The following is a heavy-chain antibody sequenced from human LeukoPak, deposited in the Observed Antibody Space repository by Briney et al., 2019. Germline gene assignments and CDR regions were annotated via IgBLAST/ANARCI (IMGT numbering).Heavy chain of an antibody. J-gene: IGHJ6*02. CDR1: GDSVSSSSAA. D-gene: IGHD1-14*01. CDR3: AKQTTSSKYYGLDV. V-gene: IGHV6-1*01. CDR2: TYYRSKWYN. Sequence: SQTLSLTCAISGDSVSSSSAAWNWIRQSPSRGLEWLGRTYYRSKWYNHYAVSVKSRITINPDTSKNQFSLQLNSVTPEDTAVYYCAKQTTSSKYYGLDVWGQGTTVTVSS.